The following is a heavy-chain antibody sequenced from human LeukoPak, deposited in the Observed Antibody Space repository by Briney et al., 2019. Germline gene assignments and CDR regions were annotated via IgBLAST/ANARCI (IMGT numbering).Heavy chain of an antibody. J-gene: IGHJ4*02. CDR1: GFTFSSYA. Sequence: GGSLRLSCAASGFTFSSYAMSWVRQAPGKGLEWVSAFSGSGGDTYYADSVKGRFTISRDNSKSTLYLQMNSLRAEDTAVYYCAKSGYNRFDYWGQGTLVTVSS. V-gene: IGHV3-23*01. D-gene: IGHD5-24*01. CDR2: FSGSGGDT. CDR3: AKSGYNRFDY.